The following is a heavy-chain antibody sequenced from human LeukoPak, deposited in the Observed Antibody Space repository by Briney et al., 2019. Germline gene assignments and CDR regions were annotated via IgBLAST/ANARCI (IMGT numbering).Heavy chain of an antibody. CDR3: ARDGYDFWSGYYRFDY. V-gene: IGHV4-4*07. CDR2: IYSSGNT. D-gene: IGHD3-3*01. J-gene: IGHJ4*02. Sequence: SGTLSLTCTVSGGSISSFYWSWIRQPAGKGLEWIGRIYSSGNTNYNPSLESRVTISVDTSTNQISLKMRSVTAADTAVYYCARDGYDFWSGYYRFDYWGQGTLVTVSS. CDR1: GGSISSFY.